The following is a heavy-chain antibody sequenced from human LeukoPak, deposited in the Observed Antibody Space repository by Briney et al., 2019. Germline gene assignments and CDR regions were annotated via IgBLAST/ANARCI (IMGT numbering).Heavy chain of an antibody. CDR3: AKAPNSGYDPAEYYFGY. J-gene: IGHJ4*02. D-gene: IGHD5-12*01. CDR2: ISGSGGST. V-gene: IGHV3-23*01. CDR1: GFTFSSYA. Sequence: GGSLRLSCAASGFTFSSYAMSWVRQAPGKGLEWVSAISGSGGSTYYADSVKGRFTISRDNSKNTLYLQMNSLRAEDTAVYYCAKAPNSGYDPAEYYFGYWGQGTLVTVSS.